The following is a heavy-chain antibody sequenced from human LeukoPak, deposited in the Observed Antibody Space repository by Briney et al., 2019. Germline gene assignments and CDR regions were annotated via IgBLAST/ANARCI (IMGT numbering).Heavy chain of an antibody. D-gene: IGHD6-19*01. CDR2: FDPEDGET. CDR1: GYTFTSYG. V-gene: IGHV1-24*01. J-gene: IGHJ4*02. Sequence: EASVKVSCKTSGYTFTSYGVSWVRQAPGKGLEWMGGFDPEDGETIYAQKFQGRVTMTEDTSTDTAYMELSSLRSEDTAVYYCATSLDRGIAVAGTGYWGQGTLVTVSS. CDR3: ATSLDRGIAVAGTGY.